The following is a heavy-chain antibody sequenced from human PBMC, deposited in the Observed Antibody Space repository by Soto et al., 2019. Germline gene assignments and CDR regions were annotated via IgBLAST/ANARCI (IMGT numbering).Heavy chain of an antibody. D-gene: IGHD3-3*01. CDR3: ASDFGTGYPLFDY. CDR2: VFHRGTT. V-gene: IGHV4-38-2*02. CDR1: GSSISSASY. Sequence: SETLSLTCNASGSSISSASYRGWGRQPPGRGLEVIGSVFHRGTTYYKPSLMSRVTISLDTSKNQFSLKLSSVTAADTAVYYCASDFGTGYPLFDYWGQGALVTVSS. J-gene: IGHJ4*02.